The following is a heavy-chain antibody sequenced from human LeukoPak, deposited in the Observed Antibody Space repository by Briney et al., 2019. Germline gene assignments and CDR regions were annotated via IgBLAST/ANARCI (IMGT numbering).Heavy chain of an antibody. Sequence: PGGSLRLSCAASGFTFSSYEMNWVRQAPGKGLEWVSYISSSGSTIYYADSVKGRLTISRDNAKNSLYLQMNSLRAEDTAVYYCARDSFWGLTTVTKYFDYWGQGTLVTVSS. V-gene: IGHV3-48*03. J-gene: IGHJ4*02. CDR2: ISSSGSTI. D-gene: IGHD4-17*01. CDR1: GFTFSSYE. CDR3: ARDSFWGLTTVTKYFDY.